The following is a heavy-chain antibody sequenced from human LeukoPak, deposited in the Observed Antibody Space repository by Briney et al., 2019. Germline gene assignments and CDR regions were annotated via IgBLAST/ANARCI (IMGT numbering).Heavy chain of an antibody. CDR1: GYTFTGYY. V-gene: IGHV1-2*02. Sequence: ASVKVSCKASGYTFTGYYMHWVRQAPGQGLEWVGWINPNSGGTNYAQKFQGRVTMTRDTSISTAYMELSRLRSDDTAVYYCAGPGYGDYGMDVWGQGTTVTVSS. J-gene: IGHJ6*02. CDR2: INPNSGGT. D-gene: IGHD3-9*01. CDR3: AGPGYGDYGMDV.